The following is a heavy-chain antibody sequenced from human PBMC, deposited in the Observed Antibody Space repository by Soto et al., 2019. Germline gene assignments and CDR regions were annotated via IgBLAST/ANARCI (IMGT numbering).Heavy chain of an antibody. CDR2: LSAYNGNT. V-gene: IGHV1-18*01. D-gene: IGHD2-21*02. CDR3: ARGGPMIVVVTTYDFDP. CDR1: GYTFTSYG. J-gene: IGHJ5*02. Sequence: ASVKVSCKASGYTFTSYGISWVRQAPGQGLEWMGWLSAYNGNTNYAQKLQGRVTMTTDTSTSTAYMELRSLRSDDTAVYYCARGGPMIVVVTTYDFDPWGQGTLVTVSS.